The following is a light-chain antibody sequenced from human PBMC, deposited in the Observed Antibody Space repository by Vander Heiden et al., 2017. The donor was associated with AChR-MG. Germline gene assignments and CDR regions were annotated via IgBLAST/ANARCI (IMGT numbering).Light chain of an antibody. J-gene: IGKJ1*01. CDR2: DAS. CDR1: QDISNY. CDR3: LQDANLPRT. Sequence: EIQMTQSPSSLSASVGDRVPITCQASQDISNYLNWYQQKPGKAPKLLIYDASNLETGVPSRFSASGSGTDFTFTISSLQPEDIATYYCLQDANLPRTFGQGTKVEIK. V-gene: IGKV1-33*01.